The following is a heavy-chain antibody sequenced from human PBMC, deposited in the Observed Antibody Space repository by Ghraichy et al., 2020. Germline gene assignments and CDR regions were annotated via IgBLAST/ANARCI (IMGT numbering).Heavy chain of an antibody. V-gene: IGHV4-59*08. J-gene: IGHJ5*02. Sequence: SETLSLTCTVSRGSFSSYYWSWIRQPPGNGLEWIGYIYYSGSTNYNPSLKSRVTISVDTSKNQFSLKLSSVTAADTAVYYCARHDDGSGSYYNFNGFDPWGQGTLVTVSS. D-gene: IGHD3-10*01. CDR3: ARHDDGSGSYYNFNGFDP. CDR1: RGSFSSYY. CDR2: IYYSGST.